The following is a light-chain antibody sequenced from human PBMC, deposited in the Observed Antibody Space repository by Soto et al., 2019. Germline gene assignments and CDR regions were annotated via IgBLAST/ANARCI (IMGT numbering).Light chain of an antibody. J-gene: IGKJ4*01. CDR2: DAS. CDR3: QQSSNWPPT. Sequence: EIVLTQSPATLSLSPGERATLSCRASQSVSSYLAWYQQKPGQAPRLLIYDASNRATGIPARFSGSGSGTDFTLTLSSLEPEEFAVYYCQQSSNWPPTFGGGTKVEIK. CDR1: QSVSSY. V-gene: IGKV3-11*01.